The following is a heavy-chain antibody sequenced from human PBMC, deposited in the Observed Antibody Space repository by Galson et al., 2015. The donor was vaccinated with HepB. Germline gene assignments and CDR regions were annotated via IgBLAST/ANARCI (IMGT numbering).Heavy chain of an antibody. Sequence: SCKASGGTFSSYAISWVRQAPGQGLEWMGGIIPIFGTANYAQKFQGRVTITADESTSTAYMELSSLRSEDTAVYYCARAGKTKPHYYDSSGSLDYWGQGTLVTVSS. CDR1: GGTFSSYA. CDR3: ARAGKTKPHYYDSSGSLDY. J-gene: IGHJ4*02. CDR2: IIPIFGTA. V-gene: IGHV1-69*01. D-gene: IGHD3-22*01.